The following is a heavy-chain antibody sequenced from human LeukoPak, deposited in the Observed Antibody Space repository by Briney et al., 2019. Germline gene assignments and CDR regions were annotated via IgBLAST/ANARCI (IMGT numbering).Heavy chain of an antibody. J-gene: IGHJ4*02. D-gene: IGHD6-19*01. CDR1: GFSLSTSGMC. CDR2: IDWGDDK. V-gene: IGHV2-70*11. CDR3: ARITYSSGSYYFDY. Sequence: SGPTLVNPTQTLTLTCTFSGFSLSTSGMCVGWIRQPPEKALEWLARIDWGDDKYYSTSLKTRLTISKDTSKNQVVLTMTNMDPVDTATYYCARITYSSGSYYFDYWGQGTLVTVSS.